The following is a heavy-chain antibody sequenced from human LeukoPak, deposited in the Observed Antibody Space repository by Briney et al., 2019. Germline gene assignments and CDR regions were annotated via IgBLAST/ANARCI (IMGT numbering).Heavy chain of an antibody. V-gene: IGHV1-2*02. CDR2: INPNSGGT. J-gene: IGHJ4*02. CDR1: GYTFTGYY. Sequence: ASVKVSCKASGYTFTGYYMHWVRQAPGQGLEWMGWINPNSGGTNYAQKFQGRVTMTRDTSISTAYMELSRLRSDDTAVYYCARDGVLLWFGELPGYWGQGTLVTVSS. D-gene: IGHD3-10*01. CDR3: ARDGVLLWFGELPGY.